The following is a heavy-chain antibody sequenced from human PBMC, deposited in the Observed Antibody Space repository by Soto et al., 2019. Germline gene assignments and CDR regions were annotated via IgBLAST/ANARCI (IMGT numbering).Heavy chain of an antibody. CDR3: ARGRYGDY. Sequence: QVHLVQSGAEVKKPGASVKVSCQGSGYAFTTYGITWVRQAPGQGLEWMGWISAHTGNTNYAQKLQGTVTVTRDTSTSPAYMELRSLRYDATAVYYCARGRYGDYWGQGALVNVSS. J-gene: IGHJ4*02. D-gene: IGHD1-1*01. CDR2: ISAHTGNT. V-gene: IGHV1-18*01. CDR1: GYAFTTYG.